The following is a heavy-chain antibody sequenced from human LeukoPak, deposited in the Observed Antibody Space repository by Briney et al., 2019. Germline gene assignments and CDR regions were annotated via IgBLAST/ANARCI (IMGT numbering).Heavy chain of an antibody. D-gene: IGHD6-13*01. CDR1: GGSISSYY. CDR2: IYYSGGT. V-gene: IGHV4-59*01. J-gene: IGHJ4*02. CDR3: ARGGSSWPFDY. Sequence: SETLSLTCTVSGGSISSYYWSWIRQPPGKGLEWIGYIYYSGGTNYNPSLKSRLTISVDTSKNQLSLKLSSVTAADTAVYYCARGGSSWPFDYWGQGTLVTVSS.